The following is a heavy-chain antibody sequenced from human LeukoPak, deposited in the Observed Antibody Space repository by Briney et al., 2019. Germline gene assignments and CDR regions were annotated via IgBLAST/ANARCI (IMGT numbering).Heavy chain of an antibody. D-gene: IGHD6-25*01. CDR2: ISSDGSNK. V-gene: IGHV3-30*04. Sequence: GSLRLSCAASGFTFSSYDMHWVRQAPGKGLEWVAVISSDGSNKYYADSVKGRFTISRDHSKNSLFLQMNSLTAEDTAVYYCTRATAGFDYWGQGTLVTVSS. CDR3: TRATAGFDY. J-gene: IGHJ4*02. CDR1: GFTFSSYD.